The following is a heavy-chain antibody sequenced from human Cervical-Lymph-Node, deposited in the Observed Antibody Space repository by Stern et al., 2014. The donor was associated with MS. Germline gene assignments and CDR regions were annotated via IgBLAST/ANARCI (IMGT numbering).Heavy chain of an antibody. CDR2: TRSGSSYI. CDR3: ARGPPCSGGSCYSNYRYYAMDV. CDR1: GFTFSSYT. D-gene: IGHD2-15*01. V-gene: IGHV3-21*01. Sequence: EVQLVESGGGLVQPGGSLRLSCAASGFTFSSYTMICVRQAPGKGLEWVASTRSGSSYIFYAYSVKGRFTISRDNAKNSLYLQMNSLRAEDTAVYYCARGPPCSGGSCYSNYRYYAMDVWGQGTTVTVSS. J-gene: IGHJ6*02.